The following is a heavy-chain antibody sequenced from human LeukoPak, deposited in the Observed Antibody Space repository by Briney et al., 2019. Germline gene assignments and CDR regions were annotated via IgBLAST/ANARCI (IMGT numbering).Heavy chain of an antibody. CDR2: ISSSSSYI. V-gene: IGHV3-21*01. CDR3: ARDGPYNWNDGLNAFDI. Sequence: PGGSLRLSCAASGFTFSSYSMNWVRQAPGKGLEWVSSISSSSSYIYYADSVKGRFTISRDNAKNSLYLQMNSLRAEDTAVYYCARDGPYNWNDGLNAFDIWGQGTMVTVSS. CDR1: GFTFSSYS. D-gene: IGHD1-20*01. J-gene: IGHJ3*02.